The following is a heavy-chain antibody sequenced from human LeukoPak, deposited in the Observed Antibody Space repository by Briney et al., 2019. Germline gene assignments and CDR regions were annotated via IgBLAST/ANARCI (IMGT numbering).Heavy chain of an antibody. CDR2: INAGNGNT. CDR3: ARENDSSGYLGPVGAFDI. Sequence: ASVKVSCKASGYTFTSYAVHWVHQAPGQRLEWMGWINAGNGNTKYSQKFQGRVTITRDTSASTAYMELSSLRSEDTAVYYCARENDSSGYLGPVGAFDIWGQGTMVTVSS. CDR1: GYTFTSYA. J-gene: IGHJ3*02. D-gene: IGHD3-22*01. V-gene: IGHV1-3*01.